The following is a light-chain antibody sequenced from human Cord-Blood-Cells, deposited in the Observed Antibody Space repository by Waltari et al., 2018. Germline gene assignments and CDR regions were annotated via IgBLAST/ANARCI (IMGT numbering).Light chain of an antibody. V-gene: IGLV2-23*01. CDR1: SSDVGGYTY. CDR2: DGS. CDR3: CSYAGSSTWV. Sequence: QSALTQPPSASGSPGQSVTISSTGTSSDVGGYTYVSWYQQHPGKAPKLMIYDGSKRPSGVSNRFSGSKSGNTASLTISGLQAEDEADYYCCSYAGSSTWVFGGGTKLTVL. J-gene: IGLJ3*02.